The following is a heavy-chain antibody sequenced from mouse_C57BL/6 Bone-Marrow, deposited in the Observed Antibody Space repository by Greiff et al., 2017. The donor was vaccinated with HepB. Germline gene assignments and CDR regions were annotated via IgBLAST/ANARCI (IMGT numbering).Heavy chain of an antibody. D-gene: IGHD1-1*01. CDR2: INPNNGGT. CDR1: GYTFTDYN. Sequence: EVQLQQSGPELVKPGASVKLSCKASGYTFTDYNMHWVKQSHGKSLEWIGYINPNNGGTSYNQKFKGKATLTVNKSSSTAYMELRSLTSEDSAVYYCAREITTVVVRWYFDVWGTGTTVTVSS. V-gene: IGHV1-22*01. CDR3: AREITTVVVRWYFDV. J-gene: IGHJ1*03.